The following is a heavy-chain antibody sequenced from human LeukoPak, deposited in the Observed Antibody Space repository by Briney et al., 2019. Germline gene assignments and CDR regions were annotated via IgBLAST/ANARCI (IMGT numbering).Heavy chain of an antibody. Sequence: SVKVSCKASGDTFSSYSISWVRQAPGQGLEWMGGIIPMFGTANYGQKFQGRVTITADKSTSTAYMELSSLRSDDTAVYYCARGVVRVPNLFGHWGQGTLVTVSS. D-gene: IGHD3-3*01. CDR2: IIPMFGTA. J-gene: IGHJ4*02. CDR1: GDTFSSYS. V-gene: IGHV1-69*06. CDR3: ARGVVRVPNLFGH.